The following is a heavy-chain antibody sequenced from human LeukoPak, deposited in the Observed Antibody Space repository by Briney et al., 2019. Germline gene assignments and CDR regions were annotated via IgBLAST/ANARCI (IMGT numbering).Heavy chain of an antibody. V-gene: IGHV4-39*01. Sequence: SETLSLTCTVSGGSISSSSYYWGWIRQPPGKGLEWIGSIYYSGSTFFNPSLKSRVTISVDTSKNQFSLELSSVTAADTAVYYCATHWYDRSGHYLPGSYWGQGTLVTVPS. D-gene: IGHD3-22*01. CDR3: ATHWYDRSGHYLPGSY. CDR1: GGSISSSSYY. CDR2: IYYSGST. J-gene: IGHJ4*02.